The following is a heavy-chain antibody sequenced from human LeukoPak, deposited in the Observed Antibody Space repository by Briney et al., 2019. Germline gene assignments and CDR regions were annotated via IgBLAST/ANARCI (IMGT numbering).Heavy chain of an antibody. CDR3: AKAPYSGSYYIAFDI. J-gene: IGHJ3*02. D-gene: IGHD1-26*01. Sequence: GGSLRLSCAASGFVFSNYGMHWVRQAPGKGLEWVSAISGSGGSTCYEDSLKGRFTISRDNSKNTLYLQMNSLRAEDTAVYYCAKAPYSGSYYIAFDIWGQGTMVTVSS. CDR2: ISGSGGST. CDR1: GFVFSNYG. V-gene: IGHV3-23*01.